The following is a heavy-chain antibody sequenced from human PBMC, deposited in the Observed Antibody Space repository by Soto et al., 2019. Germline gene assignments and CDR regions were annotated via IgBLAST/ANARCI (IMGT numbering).Heavy chain of an antibody. J-gene: IGHJ4*02. CDR3: XXXXXXWRAPGG. Sequence: EVQLVESGGGLVKPGGSLRLSCAASGFTVTNAWMSWVRQAPGKGLEWVGRIKGKTEGGTTDYAAPVRGRFTMSRXXXXXXXXXXXXXXXXXXXXXXXXXXXXXXWRAPGGWGQGTLVTVSS. D-gene: IGHD3-3*01. CDR2: IKGKTEGGTT. CDR1: GFTVTNAW. V-gene: IGHV3-15*01.